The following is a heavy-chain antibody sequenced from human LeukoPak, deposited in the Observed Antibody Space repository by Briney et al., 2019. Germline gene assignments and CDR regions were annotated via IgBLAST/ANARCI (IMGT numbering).Heavy chain of an antibody. V-gene: IGHV3-23*01. CDR1: GFTFSSYA. CDR3: AKDLKTVYYGEVGY. Sequence: GGSLRLSCAASGFTFSSYAMSWVRQAPGKGLEWVSAISGSGGSTYYADSVKGRFTISRDNSKNTLYLQMNSLRAEDTAVYYCAKDLKTVYYGEVGYWGQGTLVTVSP. D-gene: IGHD3-10*01. J-gene: IGHJ4*02. CDR2: ISGSGGST.